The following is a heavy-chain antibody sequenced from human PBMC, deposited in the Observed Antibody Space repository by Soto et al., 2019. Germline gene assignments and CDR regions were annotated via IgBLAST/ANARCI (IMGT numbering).Heavy chain of an antibody. Sequence: SQTLSLTCAISGDSVSNNSAAWSWIRQSPSRGLEWLGRTLYRSQWYHDYAESVKSRIIINPDTSNNQVSLQLNSVTPDDTAVYYCARLIGNSWLDSWGQGTLVTVSS. CDR1: GDSVSNNSAA. J-gene: IGHJ5*01. CDR3: ARLIGNSWLDS. V-gene: IGHV6-1*01. D-gene: IGHD3-16*01. CDR2: TLYRSQWYH.